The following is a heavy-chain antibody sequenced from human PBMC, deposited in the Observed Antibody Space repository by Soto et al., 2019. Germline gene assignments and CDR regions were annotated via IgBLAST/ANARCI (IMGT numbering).Heavy chain of an antibody. CDR3: ANPIVVVMDDAFDI. D-gene: IGHD3-22*01. J-gene: IGHJ3*02. CDR2: ISGSGGST. CDR1: GFTFSSYA. Sequence: GGSLRLSCXAXGFTFSSYAMSWVRQAPGKGLEWVSAISGSGGSTYYADSVKGRFTISRDNSKNTLYLQMNSLRAEDTAVYYCANPIVVVMDDAFDIWGQGTMVTVSS. V-gene: IGHV3-23*01.